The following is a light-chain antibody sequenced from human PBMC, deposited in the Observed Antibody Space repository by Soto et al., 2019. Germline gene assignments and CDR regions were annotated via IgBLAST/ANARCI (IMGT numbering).Light chain of an antibody. J-gene: IGKJ4*01. CDR3: QQRINWPLT. CDR1: QSVSSY. Sequence: ETVLTQSPATLSLSPGERATLSCRASQSVSSYLAWYQQKPGQAPRLLIYDAVNRATGIPARVSGSGSGTDFTLTIGSLEPEDSGVYYCQQRINWPLTFGGGTRVEIK. V-gene: IGKV3-11*01. CDR2: DAV.